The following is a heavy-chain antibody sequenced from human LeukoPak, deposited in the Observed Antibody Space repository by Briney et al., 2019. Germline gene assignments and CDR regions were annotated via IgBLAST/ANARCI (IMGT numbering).Heavy chain of an antibody. Sequence: GGSLRLSCAASGFTFSSNSMNWVRQAPGKGLEWVSSISSSSSYIYYADSVKGRFTISRDNAKNSLYLQMNSLRAEDTAVYYCAGDYHDSSGHDYWGQGTLVTVSS. CDR3: AGDYHDSSGHDY. V-gene: IGHV3-21*01. D-gene: IGHD3-22*01. CDR2: ISSSSSYI. CDR1: GFTFSSNS. J-gene: IGHJ4*02.